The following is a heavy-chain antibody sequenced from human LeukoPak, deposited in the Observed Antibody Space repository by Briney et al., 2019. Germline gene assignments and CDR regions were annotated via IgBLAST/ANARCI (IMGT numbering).Heavy chain of an antibody. D-gene: IGHD2-2*01. CDR1: GFIFSSYG. V-gene: IGHV3-33*06. CDR3: AKLCSSTSCYQSGDAFDI. CDR2: IWYDGSNK. J-gene: IGHJ3*02. Sequence: GGSLTFSCAASGFIFSSYGMHWVRQAPGKGLEWVAVIWYDGSNKYYADSVKGRFAISRDNSKNTLYLQMNSLRAEDTAVYYCAKLCSSTSCYQSGDAFDIWGQGTVVTVSS.